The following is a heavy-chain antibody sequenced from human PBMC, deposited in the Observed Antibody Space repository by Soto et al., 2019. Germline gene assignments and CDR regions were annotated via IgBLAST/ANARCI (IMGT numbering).Heavy chain of an antibody. Sequence: GSLRLSCAASGFTFSSYWMHWVRQAPGKGLVWVSRINSDGSSTSYADSVKGRFTISRDNAKNTLYLQMNSLRAEDTAVYYWARSIPFDARFDPWGQEPWSPSPQ. D-gene: IGHD2-2*02. CDR3: ARSIPFDARFDP. V-gene: IGHV3-74*01. CDR2: INSDGSST. CDR1: GFTFSSYW. J-gene: IGHJ5*02.